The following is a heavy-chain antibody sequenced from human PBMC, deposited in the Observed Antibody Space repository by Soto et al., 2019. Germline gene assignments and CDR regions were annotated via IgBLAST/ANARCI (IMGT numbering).Heavy chain of an antibody. CDR1: GFTFSSYS. CDR2: ISSSSSTI. Sequence: EVQLVESGGGLVQPGGSLRLSCAASGFTFSSYSMNWVRQAPGKGLEWVSYISSSSSTIYYADSVKGRFTISRDNAKNSLYLQMNSLRAEDTAVYYCARDTILVPATVTFDYWGQGTLVTVSS. J-gene: IGHJ4*02. CDR3: ARDTILVPATVTFDY. D-gene: IGHD2-2*01. V-gene: IGHV3-48*01.